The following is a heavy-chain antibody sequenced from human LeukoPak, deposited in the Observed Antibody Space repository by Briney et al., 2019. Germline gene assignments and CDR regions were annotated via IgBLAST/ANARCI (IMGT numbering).Heavy chain of an antibody. V-gene: IGHV3-30-3*01. CDR2: ISYDGSNK. CDR3: ARVPGYSSGWADY. Sequence: GRSLRLSCAASGFPFSSYAMHWVRQAPGKGLEWVAVISYDGSNKYYADSVKGRFTISRDNSKNTLYLQRNSLRAEDTAVYYCARVPGYSSGWADYWGQGTLVTVSS. CDR1: GFPFSSYA. D-gene: IGHD6-19*01. J-gene: IGHJ4*02.